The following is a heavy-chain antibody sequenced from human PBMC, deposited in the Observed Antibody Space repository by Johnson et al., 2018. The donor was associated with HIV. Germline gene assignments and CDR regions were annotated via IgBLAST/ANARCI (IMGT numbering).Heavy chain of an antibody. Sequence: VQLVESGGDLVHPGGSLRLSCVASGFTFNNNAISWVRQAPGKGLEWVANIKHDGSEKYHADSVKGRFTISRDNSKNTLYLQMNSLRAEDTAVYYCAKNKYSSGWYDAFDIWGQGTMVTVSS. V-gene: IGHV3-7*01. J-gene: IGHJ3*02. CDR2: IKHDGSEK. CDR3: AKNKYSSGWYDAFDI. CDR1: GFTFNNNA. D-gene: IGHD6-19*01.